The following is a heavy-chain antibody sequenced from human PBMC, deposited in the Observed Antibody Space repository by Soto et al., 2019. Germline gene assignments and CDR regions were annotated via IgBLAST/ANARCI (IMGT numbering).Heavy chain of an antibody. CDR1: GFTFSSYA. CDR2: ISGSGGST. J-gene: IGHJ4*02. D-gene: IGHD3-16*01. Sequence: EVQLLESGGGLVQPGGSLRLSCAASGFTFSSYAMSWVRQAPGKGLEWVSAISGSGGSTYYADSVKGRFTISRDNSQNTLYLQMNSLRAEDTAVYYCAKSPSARGYVSRLHFDYWGQGTLVTVSS. CDR3: AKSPSARGYVSRLHFDY. V-gene: IGHV3-23*01.